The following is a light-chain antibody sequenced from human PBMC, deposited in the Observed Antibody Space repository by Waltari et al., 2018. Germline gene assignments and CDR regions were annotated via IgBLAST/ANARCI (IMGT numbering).Light chain of an antibody. CDR1: GLRSYY. V-gene: IGLV3-19*01. J-gene: IGLJ2*01. CDR2: DKN. Sequence: SSELTQDPVVSVAMGQTVTITCQGNGLRSYYASWYQQRPGPAPILIMYDKNNRPSGVPDRFSGSNSDNTASLTITGAQAEDEASYYCHSRDASGVGGSFGGGTKLTVL. CDR3: HSRDASGVGGS.